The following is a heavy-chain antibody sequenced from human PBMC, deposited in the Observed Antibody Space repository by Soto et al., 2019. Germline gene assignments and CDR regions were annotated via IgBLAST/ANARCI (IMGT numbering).Heavy chain of an antibody. CDR1: GFTFRQYG. CDR2: IFYDGFNE. V-gene: IGHV3-33*01. Sequence: QVQLVESGGGVVQPGTSLRLSCAASGFTFRQYGMHWVRQAPGKGLEWVAVIFYDGFNEYYADSVRGRFTVSRDNSGNRVYLQMNSLRVEDTAVYYWVRGWCSGVHLSCLDLWGQGTAVVVSS. CDR3: VRGWCSGVHLSCLDL. J-gene: IGHJ3*01. D-gene: IGHD6-19*01.